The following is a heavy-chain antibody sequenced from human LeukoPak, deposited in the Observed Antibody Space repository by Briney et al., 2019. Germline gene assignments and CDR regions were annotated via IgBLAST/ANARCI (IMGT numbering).Heavy chain of an antibody. V-gene: IGHV3-33*01. CDR1: GFTLSSHG. CDR2: IWYDGSKE. J-gene: IGHJ4*02. Sequence: SGGSLRLSCAASGFTLSSHGMHWVRQAPGKGLEWVALIWYDGSKENYADFVKGRFTISRDMSKNTLNLQMNSLRVEDTAVFYCARDLSFGSLDFRGQGTLVTVSS. D-gene: IGHD1-26*01. CDR3: ARDLSFGSLDF.